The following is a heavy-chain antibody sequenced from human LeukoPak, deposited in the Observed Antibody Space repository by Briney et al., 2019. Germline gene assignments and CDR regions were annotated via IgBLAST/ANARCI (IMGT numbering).Heavy chain of an antibody. CDR2: ITVSGDGT. CDR3: AKGDQPLMYGGAFDF. V-gene: IGHV3-23*01. Sequence: GGTLRLSCAASGFTFRSYAMTWVRQAPGKGLEWVSTITVSGDGTFYADSVKGRFTFSRDNSKNTLYLQMSSLRAEDTATYYCAKGDQPLMYGGAFDFWGQGTLVAVSS. J-gene: IGHJ4*02. D-gene: IGHD3-10*02. CDR1: GFTFRSYA.